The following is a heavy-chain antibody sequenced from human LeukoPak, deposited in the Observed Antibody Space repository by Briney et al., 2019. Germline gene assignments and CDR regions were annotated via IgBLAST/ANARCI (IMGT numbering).Heavy chain of an antibody. CDR1: GGSISSYH. Sequence: PSETLSLTCTVSGGSISSYHWIWIRQPPGKGLEWIGYIHYSGSTNYNPSLKSRVTTSVDTSKNQFSLKLNSVTAADTAVYYCAGGDYFDHWGQGTLVTVSS. J-gene: IGHJ4*02. V-gene: IGHV4-59*12. D-gene: IGHD3-16*01. CDR2: IHYSGST. CDR3: AGGDYFDH.